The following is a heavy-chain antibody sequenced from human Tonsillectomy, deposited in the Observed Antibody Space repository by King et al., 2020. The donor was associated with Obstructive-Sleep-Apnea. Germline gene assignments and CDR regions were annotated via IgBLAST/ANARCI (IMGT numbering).Heavy chain of an antibody. Sequence: SSGDYYWSWIRQPPGKGLEWIGYIYNSGSTYYNPSLKSRISTSVATPKNQFSLKLSSVTAADTAVYYCARGYCSSTSCYEGGGFDIWGQGTMVTVSS. D-gene: IGHD2-2*01. CDR2: IYNSGST. J-gene: IGHJ3*02. CDR3: ARGYCSSTSCYEGGGFDI. CDR1: SSGDYY. V-gene: IGHV4-30-4*01.